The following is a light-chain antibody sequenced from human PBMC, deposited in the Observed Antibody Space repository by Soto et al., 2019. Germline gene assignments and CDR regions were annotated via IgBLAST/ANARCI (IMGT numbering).Light chain of an antibody. CDR1: QNIGGT. Sequence: EIVMTQSPATLSVSPGERATLSCRASQNIGGTLAWYQQKPGQAPRLLFYGASTRATGIPARFSGSGSGTEFTLTISSLQSEDFATYYCQQYNGYSRTFGQGTKVEI. CDR3: QQYNGYSRT. J-gene: IGKJ1*01. CDR2: GAS. V-gene: IGKV3-15*01.